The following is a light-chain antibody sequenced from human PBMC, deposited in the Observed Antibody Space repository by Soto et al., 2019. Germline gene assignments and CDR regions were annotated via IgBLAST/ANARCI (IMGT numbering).Light chain of an antibody. CDR1: NIGSKS. Sequence: SYELTQPHSVSVAPGKTARITCGGNNIGSKSVNWYKQKPGQAPVLVIYYDNDRPSGIPERFSGSNSGNTATLTISRVEAGDEADYYCQVWESSSDHVVFGGGTKLNVL. CDR3: QVWESSSDHVV. V-gene: IGLV3-21*01. J-gene: IGLJ2*01. CDR2: YDN.